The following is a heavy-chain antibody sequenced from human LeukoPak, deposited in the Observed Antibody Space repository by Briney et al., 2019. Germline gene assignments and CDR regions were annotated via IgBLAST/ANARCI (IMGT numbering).Heavy chain of an antibody. V-gene: IGHV4-31*03. CDR3: ARDVRGAAGAFQI. J-gene: IGHJ3*02. D-gene: IGHD3-10*02. CDR2: IHYSGRST. CDR1: GDSTSGGSYY. Sequence: SQTLSLTCSVSGDSTSGGSYYWSWIRQHPGKGLEWIGYIHYSGRSTFYNPSLQSRLTISIDTSKNHFSLNLTSATAADTAVYFCARDVRGAAGAFQIWGQGTLVTVSS.